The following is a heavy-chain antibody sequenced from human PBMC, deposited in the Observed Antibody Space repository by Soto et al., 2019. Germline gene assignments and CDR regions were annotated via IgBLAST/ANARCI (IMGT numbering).Heavy chain of an antibody. V-gene: IGHV3-30-3*01. CDR3: ARDTRYSSVHFDS. CDR1: GFTFSDYA. J-gene: IGHJ5*01. D-gene: IGHD6-19*01. Sequence: GGSLRLSCAASGFTFSDYAMHWVRQAPGKGLEWVAVTSYDGSNKYYADSVKGRFTISRDNSKNTLYMQMTSLRVEDTAVYFCARDTRYSSVHFDSWGQGTIVPVSS. CDR2: TSYDGSNK.